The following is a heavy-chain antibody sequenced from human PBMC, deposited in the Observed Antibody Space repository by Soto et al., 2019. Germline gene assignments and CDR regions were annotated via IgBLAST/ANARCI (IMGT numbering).Heavy chain of an antibody. D-gene: IGHD6-13*01. CDR2: IYHSGST. J-gene: IGHJ2*01. V-gene: IGHV4-30-2*01. CDR3: ASALGRAAAGTFWYFDL. Sequence: QLQLQESGSGLVKPSQTLSLTCAVSGGSISSGGYSWSWIRQPPGKGLEWIGYIYHSGSTYYNPSLESRVTISVDRSKNQFSLKLSSVTAADTAVYYCASALGRAAAGTFWYFDLWGRGTLVTVSS. CDR1: GGSISSGGYS.